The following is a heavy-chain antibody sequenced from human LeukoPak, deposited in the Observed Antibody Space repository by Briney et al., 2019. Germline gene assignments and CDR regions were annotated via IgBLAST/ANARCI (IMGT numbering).Heavy chain of an antibody. CDR3: ARDREEYSSSWSVYYYYYYMDV. Sequence: GGTLSLTCAASGFTFSSYWMHWVRQAPGKGLVWVSRINSDESSTSYADSVNGRFTIPRDNAKNTLYLQMNSMRAEDTAVYYCARDREEYSSSWSVYYYYYYMDVWDEGSTDAVSS. CDR1: GFTFSSYW. V-gene: IGHV3-74*01. J-gene: IGHJ6*03. D-gene: IGHD6-13*01. CDR2: INSDESST.